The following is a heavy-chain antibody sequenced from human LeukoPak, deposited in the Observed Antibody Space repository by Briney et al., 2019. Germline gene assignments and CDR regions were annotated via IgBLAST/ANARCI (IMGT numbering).Heavy chain of an antibody. CDR3: ARRSDSRGYCSSTSCYTHFDY. V-gene: IGHV5-51*01. CDR2: IYPGDSDT. D-gene: IGHD2-2*02. CDR1: GYSFTSYW. Sequence: GESLKISCKGSGYSFTSYWIGWVRQMPGKGLEWMGIIYPGDSDTRYSPSFQGQVTISADKSISTAYLQWSSLKASDTAMYYCARRSDSRGYCSSTSCYTHFDYWGQGTLVTVSP. J-gene: IGHJ4*02.